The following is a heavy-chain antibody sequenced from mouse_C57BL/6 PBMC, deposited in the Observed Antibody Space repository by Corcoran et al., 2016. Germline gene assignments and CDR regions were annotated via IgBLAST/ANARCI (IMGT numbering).Heavy chain of an antibody. J-gene: IGHJ3*01. Sequence: QVTLKESGPGILQSSQTLSLTCSFSGFSLSTSGMGVSWIRQPSGKGLEWLAHIYWDDDKRYNPSLKSRLTISKDTSRNQVFLKITSVDTADTATYYCARNRGDGYYWFAYWGQGTLVTVSA. V-gene: IGHV8-12*01. CDR2: IYWDDDK. CDR3: ARNRGDGYYWFAY. CDR1: GFSLSTSGMG. D-gene: IGHD2-3*01.